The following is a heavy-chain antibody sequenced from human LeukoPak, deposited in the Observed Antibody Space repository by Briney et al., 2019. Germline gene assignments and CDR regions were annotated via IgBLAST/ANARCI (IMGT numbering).Heavy chain of an antibody. D-gene: IGHD1-1*01. Sequence: GGSLRLSCAASGFTFSDYYMSWIRQAPGKGLEWVSSISSSSSYIHYADSVKGRFTISRDNAKNSLYLQMNSLRAEDTAVYYCARVGTGIGSVFDYWGQGTLVTVSS. CDR3: ARVGTGIGSVFDY. J-gene: IGHJ4*02. V-gene: IGHV3-11*06. CDR2: ISSSSSYI. CDR1: GFTFSDYY.